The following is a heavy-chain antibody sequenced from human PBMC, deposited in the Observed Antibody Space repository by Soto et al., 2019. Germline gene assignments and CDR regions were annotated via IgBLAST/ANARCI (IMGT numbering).Heavy chain of an antibody. CDR3: WLYCTNGVVCRGGMDV. D-gene: IGHD2-8*01. CDR1: GFTFSSYS. CDR2: ISSSSSYI. Sequence: EVQLVESGGGLVKPGGSLRLSCEASGFTFSSYSMNWVRQAPGKGLEWVSSISSSSSYIYYADSVKGRFTIFRDNAKNSLYLQMNSLRAEDTAVYYCWLYCTNGVVCRGGMDVWGQGTTVTVSS. J-gene: IGHJ6*02. V-gene: IGHV3-21*01.